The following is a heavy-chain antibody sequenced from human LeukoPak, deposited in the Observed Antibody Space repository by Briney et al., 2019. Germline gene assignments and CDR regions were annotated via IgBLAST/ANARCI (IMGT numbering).Heavy chain of an antibody. CDR3: AKEPNAYSSGWYFQD. Sequence: GGSLRLSCVTSGFTFRNYGMQWVRQAPGKGLEWEAVISHDGTTTFYADSVKGRFTISRDNSKNTLDLQMDSLRAEDTAVYFCAKEPNAYSSGWYFQDWGQGTLVTVSS. J-gene: IGHJ1*01. D-gene: IGHD6-25*01. CDR2: ISHDGTTT. V-gene: IGHV3-30*18. CDR1: GFTFRNYG.